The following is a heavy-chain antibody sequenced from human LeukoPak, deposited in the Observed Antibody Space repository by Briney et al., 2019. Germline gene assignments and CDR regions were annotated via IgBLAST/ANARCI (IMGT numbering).Heavy chain of an antibody. Sequence: ASGTVSCTASGYTFTGYYIHWVRQAPGQGLGWMGLLNPNSGGTTYAQKFQGRVTMTRDTSISTAYMELSRLRSDDTAVYYCARGPIVVVVAATPDDYWGQGTLVTVSS. CDR3: ARGPIVVVVAATPDDY. CDR2: LNPNSGGT. J-gene: IGHJ4*02. V-gene: IGHV1-2*02. CDR1: GYTFTGYY. D-gene: IGHD2-15*01.